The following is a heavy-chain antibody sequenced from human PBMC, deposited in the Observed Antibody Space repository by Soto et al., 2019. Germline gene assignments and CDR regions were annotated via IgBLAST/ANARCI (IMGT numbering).Heavy chain of an antibody. V-gene: IGHV1-69*01. CDR2: IIPIFGTA. J-gene: IGHJ5*02. CDR3: ARVVYCSSTSCYGGGGWFDP. CDR1: GGTFSSYA. Sequence: QVQLVQSGAEVKKPGSSVKVSCKASGGTFSSYAISWVRQAPGQGLEWMGGIIPIFGTANYAQKFQGRVTITADESTSTAYMELGSLRSEDTAVYYCARVVYCSSTSCYGGGGWFDPWGQGTLVTVSS. D-gene: IGHD2-2*01.